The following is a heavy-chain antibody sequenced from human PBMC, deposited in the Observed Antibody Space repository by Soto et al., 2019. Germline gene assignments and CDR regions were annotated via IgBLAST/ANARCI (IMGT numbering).Heavy chain of an antibody. CDR2: GST. Sequence: SETLSLTCTVSGDSISSHYWRWIRQPPGKGLEWIGFGSTKYNPSLKSRIRISVDTSKNQFSLNLTSATAADTAVYYCARVSTSASGSYYTLDYWGQGTLVTVSS. CDR3: ARVSTSASGSYYTLDY. CDR1: GDSISSHY. J-gene: IGHJ4*02. D-gene: IGHD3-10*01. V-gene: IGHV4-59*11.